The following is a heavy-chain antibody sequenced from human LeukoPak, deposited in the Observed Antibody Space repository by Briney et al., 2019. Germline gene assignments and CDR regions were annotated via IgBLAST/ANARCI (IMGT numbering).Heavy chain of an antibody. CDR2: IYHSGST. D-gene: IGHD6-19*01. V-gene: IGHV4-38-2*01. CDR3: ARSFIAVADLDY. CDR1: GDSFSGYF. Sequence: KPSQTLSLTCAVDGDSFSGYFWSWIRQPPGKGLEWIGSIYHSGSTYCNPSLKSRVTISVDPSKNQFSLKLSSVTAADTAVYYCARSFIAVADLDYWGQGTLVTVSS. J-gene: IGHJ4*02.